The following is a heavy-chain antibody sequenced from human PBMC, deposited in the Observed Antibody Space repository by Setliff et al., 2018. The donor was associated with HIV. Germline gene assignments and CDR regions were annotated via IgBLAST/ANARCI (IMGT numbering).Heavy chain of an antibody. CDR3: ARGVRDNSGWSSYYFDY. V-gene: IGHV4-34*01. CDR2: INHRGST. J-gene: IGHJ4*02. D-gene: IGHD6-19*01. Sequence: SETLSLTCAVYGGSFSDYYWTWIRQSPGKGLEWIGEINHRGSTNYNPSLKSRVTVSVDTSKNQFSLRLTSVTAADTAVYYCARGVRDNSGWSSYYFDYWGQGTLVTVSS. CDR1: GGSFSDYY.